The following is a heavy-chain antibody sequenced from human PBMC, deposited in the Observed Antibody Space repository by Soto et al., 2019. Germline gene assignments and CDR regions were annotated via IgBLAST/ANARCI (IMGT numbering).Heavy chain of an antibody. CDR2: SRNKANSYTT. Sequence: EVQLVESGGGLVQPGGSLRLSCAASGFTFSDHYMDWVRQAPGKGLEWVGRSRNKANSYTTKYAASVEGRFTISRDHSQNSLFLQMNSLKTEDTAVYYCARSRNYCFDSWGQGTLVTVSS. V-gene: IGHV3-72*01. CDR3: ARSRNYCFDS. J-gene: IGHJ4*02. CDR1: GFTFSDHY.